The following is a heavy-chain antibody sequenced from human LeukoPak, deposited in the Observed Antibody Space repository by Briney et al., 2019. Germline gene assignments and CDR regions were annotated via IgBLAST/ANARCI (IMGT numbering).Heavy chain of an antibody. V-gene: IGHV3-74*01. CDR1: GFTFSSYW. Sequence: PGGSLRLSCAVSGFTFSSYWMHWVRQAPGKGLVWVSRINTDGSSTSYADSVKGRFTISRDNAKNTLYLQMNSLRAEDTAVYYCAREGLVCSSASCYLAAFDIWGQGTMVTVSS. CDR2: INTDGSST. D-gene: IGHD2-2*01. J-gene: IGHJ3*02. CDR3: AREGLVCSSASCYLAAFDI.